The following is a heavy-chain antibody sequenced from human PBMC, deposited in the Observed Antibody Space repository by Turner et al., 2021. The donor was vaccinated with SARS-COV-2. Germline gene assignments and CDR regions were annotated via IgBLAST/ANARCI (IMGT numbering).Heavy chain of an antibody. J-gene: IGHJ3*02. CDR1: GYSFSDYG. CDR3: AVPYLVRPTTPVDAIDI. CDR2: IYTDDSKT. D-gene: IGHD1-1*01. Sequence: EVRLEQSAAEVKKPGASLKLSCKAPGYSFSDYGIGWVRQIPGKGLEWMGIIYTDDSKTKYSPSCPGHVFITADKSINTAYLHWTNLRASDTAMYYCAVPYLVRPTTPVDAIDIWGQGTMVTVSS. V-gene: IGHV5-51*03.